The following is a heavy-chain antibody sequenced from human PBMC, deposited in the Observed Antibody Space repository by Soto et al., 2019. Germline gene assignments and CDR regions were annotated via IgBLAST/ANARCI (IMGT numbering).Heavy chain of an antibody. CDR3: ARGQVVAAQH. J-gene: IGHJ4*02. V-gene: IGHV4-39*07. CDR2: IYHSGST. CDR1: GGSISSYY. D-gene: IGHD2-15*01. Sequence: ASETLSLTCTVSGGSISSYYWGWIRRPPGKGLEWIGYIYHSGSTYYNPSLKSRVTISVDRSKNQFSLKLSSVTAADTAVYYCARGQVVAAQHWGQGTLVTVSS.